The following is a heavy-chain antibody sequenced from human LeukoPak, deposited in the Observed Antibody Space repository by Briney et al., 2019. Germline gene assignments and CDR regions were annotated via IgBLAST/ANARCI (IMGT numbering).Heavy chain of an antibody. V-gene: IGHV3-74*01. CDR3: ARLSGYSSIDY. J-gene: IGHJ4*02. D-gene: IGHD6-13*01. Sequence: GGSLRLSCVASGFTFSIYTMSWVRQAPGKGLVWVSRLHSDGSNTTYADSVKGRFTISRDNAKNTLYLQMNSLRAEDTAVYYCARLSGYSSIDYWGQGALVTVSS. CDR2: LHSDGSNT. CDR1: GFTFSIYT.